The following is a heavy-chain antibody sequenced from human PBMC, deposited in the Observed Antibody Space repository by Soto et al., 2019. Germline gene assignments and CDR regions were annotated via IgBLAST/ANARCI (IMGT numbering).Heavy chain of an antibody. Sequence: SXTLSLTCTVSGGSISSYYWSWIRQPPVKGLEWIGYIYYSGSTNYNPSLKSRVTISVDTSKNQFSLKLSSVTAADTAVYYCASSSIAVTLTGFDPWGQGTLVTSPQ. J-gene: IGHJ5*02. D-gene: IGHD6-19*01. V-gene: IGHV4-59*01. CDR2: IYYSGST. CDR3: ASSSIAVTLTGFDP. CDR1: GGSISSYY.